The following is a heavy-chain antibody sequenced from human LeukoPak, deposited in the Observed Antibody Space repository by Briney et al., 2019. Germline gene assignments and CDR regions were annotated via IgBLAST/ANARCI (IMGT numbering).Heavy chain of an antibody. V-gene: IGHV3-23*01. Sequence: GGSLRLSCAASGFTFSSYAMSWVRQAPGKGLEWVSAISGSGGSTYYADSVKGRFTISRDNSKNTLYLQMNSLRAEDTAVYYCAKDTPSYYDFWSGYQPSDYWGQGTLVTVSS. J-gene: IGHJ4*02. D-gene: IGHD3-3*01. CDR1: GFTFSSYA. CDR2: ISGSGGST. CDR3: AKDTPSYYDFWSGYQPSDY.